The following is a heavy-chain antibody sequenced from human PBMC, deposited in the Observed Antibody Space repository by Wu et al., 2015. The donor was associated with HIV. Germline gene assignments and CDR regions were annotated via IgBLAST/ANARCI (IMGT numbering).Heavy chain of an antibody. Sequence: EVQLVQSGAEVKKPGATVKISCKVSGYTFTDYYMHWVQQAPGKGLEWMGLIDPENGETIYAETFQGRLTITADTSTDTAYMELSSLKSEDTAMYYCATINGYHFDYWGQGTLVTVSS. J-gene: IGHJ4*02. CDR3: ATINGYHFDY. CDR1: GYTFTDYY. CDR2: IDPENGET. V-gene: IGHV1-69-2*01. D-gene: IGHD2-8*01.